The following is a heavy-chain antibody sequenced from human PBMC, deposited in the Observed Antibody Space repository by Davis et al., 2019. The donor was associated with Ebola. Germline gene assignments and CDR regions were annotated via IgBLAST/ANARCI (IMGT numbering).Heavy chain of an antibody. Sequence: SETLSLTCAVSGGFVSSGGYSWSWIRQPPGKGLEWIGYIYYSGSTNYNPSLKSRVTISVDTSKNQFSLKLSSVTAADTAVYYCAREGSSSWNDAFDIWGQGTMITVS. CDR1: GGFVSSGGYS. V-gene: IGHV4-61*08. J-gene: IGHJ3*02. CDR3: AREGSSSWNDAFDI. D-gene: IGHD6-13*01. CDR2: IYYSGST.